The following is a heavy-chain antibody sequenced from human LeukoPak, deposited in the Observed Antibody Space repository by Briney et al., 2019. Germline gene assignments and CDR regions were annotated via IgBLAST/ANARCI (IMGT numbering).Heavy chain of an antibody. D-gene: IGHD3-10*01. Sequence: GGSLRLSCAASGFTFSSYWMSWVRQAPGKGLEWVANIKQDGSEKYYVDSVKGRFTISRDNAKNSLYLQMNSLRAEDTAVYYCARDRWFGELYGYYYYMDVWGKGTTVTISS. CDR1: GFTFSSYW. V-gene: IGHV3-7*01. J-gene: IGHJ6*03. CDR2: IKQDGSEK. CDR3: ARDRWFGELYGYYYYMDV.